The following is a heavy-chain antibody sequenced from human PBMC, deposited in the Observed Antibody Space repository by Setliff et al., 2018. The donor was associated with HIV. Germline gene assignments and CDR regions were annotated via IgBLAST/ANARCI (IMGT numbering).Heavy chain of an antibody. CDR3: ARGIDNFWSGYVR. D-gene: IGHD3-3*01. CDR2: FHYSGST. Sequence: SETLSLTCIVSGASVNSGSYYWGWIRQPPGKGLEWIGSFHYSGSTSYNPSLRSRVTISVDTSSKQFFLKLTSVTAADTAVYYCARGIDNFWSGYVRWGQGTLVTVSS. CDR1: GASVNSGSYY. V-gene: IGHV4-39*07. J-gene: IGHJ4*02.